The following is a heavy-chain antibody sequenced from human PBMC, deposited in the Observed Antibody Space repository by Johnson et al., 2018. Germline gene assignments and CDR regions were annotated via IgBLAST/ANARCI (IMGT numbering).Heavy chain of an antibody. CDR1: GFTFSKYD. V-gene: IGHV3-13*01. J-gene: IGHJ3*02. CDR2: IGTAGDT. Sequence: EVQLVESGGGLVQPGGSLRLSCAASGFTFSKYDMHWVRQATGKGLEWVSAIGTAGDTYYAGSVKGRFTISRENSKNSLFLQMNSLRVGDTAVYYCARDPVDAGLSGAFDIWGQGTMVTVSS. CDR3: ARDPVDAGLSGAFDI. D-gene: IGHD3-16*02.